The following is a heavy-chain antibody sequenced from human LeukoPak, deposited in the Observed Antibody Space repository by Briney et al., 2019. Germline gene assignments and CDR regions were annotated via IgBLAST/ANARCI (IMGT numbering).Heavy chain of an antibody. V-gene: IGHV3-23*01. D-gene: IGHD2-2*01. CDR1: GFTFSSYA. CDR2: ISGSGGST. Sequence: GGSLRLSCAASGFTFSSYAMSWVRQAPGKGLEWVSAISGSGGSTYYADSVKGRFTISRDNSKNTLYLQMNSLRAEDTAVYYCAKGGPSVVVPAAMGGYFDYWGQGTLVTVSS. CDR3: AKGGPSVVVPAAMGGYFDY. J-gene: IGHJ4*02.